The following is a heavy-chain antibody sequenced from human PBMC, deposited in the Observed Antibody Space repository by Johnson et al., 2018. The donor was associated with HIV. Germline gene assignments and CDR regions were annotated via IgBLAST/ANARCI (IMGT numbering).Heavy chain of an antibody. V-gene: IGHV3-30-3*01. CDR2: ISYDGSNK. J-gene: IGHJ3*02. Sequence: QVQLVESGGGLVKPGGSLRLSCAASGFTFSDYYMSWIRQAPGKGLEWVAVISYDGSNKYYADSVKGRFTISRDNGKNSLYLEMHSLRAEDTAVYYCARALGLEVCAFDIWGQGTMVTVSS. CDR1: GFTFSDYY. D-gene: IGHD2-8*01. CDR3: ARALGLEVCAFDI.